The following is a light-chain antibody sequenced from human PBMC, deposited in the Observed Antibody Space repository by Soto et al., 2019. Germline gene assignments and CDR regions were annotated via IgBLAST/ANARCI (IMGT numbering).Light chain of an antibody. CDR2: SAS. CDR1: QTISTF. CDR3: QQSDSTPIT. J-gene: IGKJ5*01. V-gene: IGKV1-39*01. Sequence: DIQMTQSPSSLSASVGDRVTITCRASQTISTFLNWYQQKEGKAPKILIYSASSLQSGVPSRFSGSGSGTDFTLTISSLQPEDFATYYCQQSDSTPITFGQGTRLEIK.